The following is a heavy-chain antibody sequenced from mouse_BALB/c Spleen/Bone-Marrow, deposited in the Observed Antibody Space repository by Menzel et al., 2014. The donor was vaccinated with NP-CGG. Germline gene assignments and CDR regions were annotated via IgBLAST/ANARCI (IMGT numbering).Heavy chain of an antibody. CDR3: ARSHGYYPYWYFDV. D-gene: IGHD2-3*01. V-gene: IGHV1-69*02. Sequence: VKLMEPGAELVKPGAPVKLSCKASGYTFTSYWMNWVKQRPGRGLEWIGRIDPSDSETHYNQKFKDKATLTVDKSSSTAYIQLSSLTSEDSAVYYCARSHGYYPYWYFDVWGAGTTVTVSS. J-gene: IGHJ1*01. CDR1: GYTFTSYW. CDR2: IDPSDSET.